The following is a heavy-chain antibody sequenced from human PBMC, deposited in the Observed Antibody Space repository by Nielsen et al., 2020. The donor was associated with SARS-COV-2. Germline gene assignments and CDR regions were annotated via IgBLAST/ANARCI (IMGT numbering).Heavy chain of an antibody. CDR2: ISSSSSYI. CDR1: GFTFSSYS. CDR3: ARSPWGSSGWFFDY. D-gene: IGHD6-19*01. J-gene: IGHJ4*02. V-gene: IGHV3-21*01. Sequence: GESLKISCAASGFTFSSYSMNWVRQAPGKGLEWVSSISSSSSYIYYADSVKGRFTISRDNAKNSLYLQMNSLRAEDTAVYYCARSPWGSSGWFFDYWGQGTLVTVSS.